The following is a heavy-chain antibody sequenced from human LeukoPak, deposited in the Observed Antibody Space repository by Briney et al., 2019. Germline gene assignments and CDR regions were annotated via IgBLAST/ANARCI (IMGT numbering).Heavy chain of an antibody. CDR2: IFYNGNT. D-gene: IGHD3-10*01. CDR1: GGSISIGGYY. J-gene: IGHJ4*02. CDR3: VKPISGNYYNPGYFDY. V-gene: IGHV4-31*03. Sequence: SETLSLTCTVSGGSISIGGYYWSWIRQHPGKGLEWIGYIFYNGNTYYNPSLKSRLTISGDTSENQFSLKLSSVTAADTAVYYCVKPISGNYYNPGYFDYWGQGTLVTVSS.